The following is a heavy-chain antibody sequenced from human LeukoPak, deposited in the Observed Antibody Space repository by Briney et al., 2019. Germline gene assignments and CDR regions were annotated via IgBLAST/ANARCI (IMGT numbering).Heavy chain of an antibody. V-gene: IGHV4-34*01. J-gene: IGHJ4*02. Sequence: SETLSLTCAVYGGSFSGYYWSWIRQPPGKGLEWIGEINHSGSTNYNPSLKSRVTISVDTSKNQFSLKLSSVTAADTAVYYCARPHDYGGHFDYWGQGTLVTVSS. CDR3: ARPHDYGGHFDY. CDR1: GGSFSGYY. CDR2: INHSGST. D-gene: IGHD4-23*01.